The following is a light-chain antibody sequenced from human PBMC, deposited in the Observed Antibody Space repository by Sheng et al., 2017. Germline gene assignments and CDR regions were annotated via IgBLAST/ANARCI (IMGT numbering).Light chain of an antibody. Sequence: SYVLTQPPSVSVAPGKTATITCGGDNIGTTSVHWYQQKPGQAPVVVVFDDTDRPAGIPDRFSGSNSENTATLTINRVEAGDEADYYCQVWRGSHYVFGEGTKVTVL. CDR3: QVWRGSHYV. CDR2: DDT. V-gene: IGLV3-21*03. J-gene: IGLJ1*01. CDR1: NIGTTS.